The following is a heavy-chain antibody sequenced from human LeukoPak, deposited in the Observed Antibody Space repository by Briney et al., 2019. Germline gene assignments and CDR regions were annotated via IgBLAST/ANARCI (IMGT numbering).Heavy chain of an antibody. CDR3: ARSWGDKNFDY. CDR1: GFTFSSYS. Sequence: PGGSLRLSCAASGFTFSSYSMNWVRQAPGKGLEWVSSISSSSSYIYYADSVKGRFTISRDNAKNSLYLQMNSLRVEDTAVYYCARSWGDKNFDYWGQGTLVTVSS. J-gene: IGHJ4*02. CDR2: ISSSSSYI. V-gene: IGHV3-21*01. D-gene: IGHD3-16*01.